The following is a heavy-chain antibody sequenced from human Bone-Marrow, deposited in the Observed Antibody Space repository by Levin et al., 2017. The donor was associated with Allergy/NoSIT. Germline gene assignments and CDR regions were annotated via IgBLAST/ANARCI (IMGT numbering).Heavy chain of an antibody. V-gene: IGHV1-18*01. CDR1: GYSFTSYG. Sequence: ASVKVSCEASGYSFTSYGFNWVRQAPGQGLEWMGWISAYNGNTMYAQKVQGRVTMTTDTSTSTAYMELRGLRSDDTAVYYCASGVVGTTIGRLDYWGQGTLVTVSS. J-gene: IGHJ4*02. CDR3: ASGVVGTTIGRLDY. CDR2: ISAYNGNT. D-gene: IGHD1-26*01.